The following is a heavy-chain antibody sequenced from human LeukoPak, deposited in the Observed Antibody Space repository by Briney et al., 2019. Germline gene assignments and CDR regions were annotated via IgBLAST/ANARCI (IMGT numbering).Heavy chain of an antibody. CDR2: INHSGST. Sequence: SETLSLTCAVYGGSFSGYYWSWIRQPPGKGLEWIGEINHSGSTNYNPSLKSRVTISVDTSKNQFSLKLSSVTAADTAVYYCARLYSSGHHFDYWGQGTLVTVSS. D-gene: IGHD6-19*01. CDR1: GGSFSGYY. CDR3: ARLYSSGHHFDY. J-gene: IGHJ4*02. V-gene: IGHV4-34*01.